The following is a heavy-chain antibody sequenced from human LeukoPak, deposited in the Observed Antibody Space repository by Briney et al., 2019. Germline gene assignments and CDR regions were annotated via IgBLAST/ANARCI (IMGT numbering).Heavy chain of an antibody. CDR2: IYYNGDT. CDR3: ARGRSNYYGMDV. J-gene: IGHJ6*02. D-gene: IGHD1-26*01. Sequence: SETLSLTCSVSDGSINSYYWNWIRRPPGKGLEWIGYIYYNGDTNYSPSLKSRVTMSVDTSKNLFSLKVSSVTAADTAVYYCARGRSNYYGMDVWGQGTTVTVSS. CDR1: DGSINSYY. V-gene: IGHV4-59*01.